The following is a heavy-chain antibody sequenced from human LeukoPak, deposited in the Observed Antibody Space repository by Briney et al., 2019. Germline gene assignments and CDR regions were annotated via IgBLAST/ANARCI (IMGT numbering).Heavy chain of an antibody. CDR2: IYYNGDT. CDR3: ARGRSNYYGMDV. J-gene: IGHJ6*02. D-gene: IGHD1-26*01. Sequence: SETLSLTCSVSDGSINSYYWNWIRRPPGKGLEWIGYIYYNGDTNYSPSLKSRVTMSVDTSKNLFSLKVSSVTAADTAVYYCARGRSNYYGMDVWGQGTTVTVSS. CDR1: DGSINSYY. V-gene: IGHV4-59*01.